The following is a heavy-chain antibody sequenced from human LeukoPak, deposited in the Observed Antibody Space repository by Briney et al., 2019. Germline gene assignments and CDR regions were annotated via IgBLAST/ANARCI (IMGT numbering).Heavy chain of an antibody. Sequence: SETLSLTCTVSGGSISSYYWSWIRQPAGKGLEWIGRTYTSGSTNYNLSLKSRVTMSVDTSKNQFSLKLSSVTAADTAVYYCARNGIAVAGPLDDLNWFDPWGQGTLVTVSS. CDR1: GGSISSYY. CDR2: TYTSGST. D-gene: IGHD6-19*01. CDR3: ARNGIAVAGPLDDLNWFDP. J-gene: IGHJ5*02. V-gene: IGHV4-4*07.